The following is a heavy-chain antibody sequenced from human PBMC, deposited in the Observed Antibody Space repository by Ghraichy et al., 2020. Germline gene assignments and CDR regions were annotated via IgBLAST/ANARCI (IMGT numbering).Heavy chain of an antibody. D-gene: IGHD1-14*01. CDR1: GFSFTDYW. CDR2: LNIDGTTV. CDR3: VRSYKDGLRHFDY. Sequence: GGSLRLSCAASGFSFTDYWMHGVRQTPGRGLEWVSHLNIDGTTVNYADSVKGRFTISRDNAKNTMYLQMISLTVQDTAVYYCVRSYKDGLRHFDYWGHGTLVTVSS. J-gene: IGHJ4*01. V-gene: IGHV3-74*01.